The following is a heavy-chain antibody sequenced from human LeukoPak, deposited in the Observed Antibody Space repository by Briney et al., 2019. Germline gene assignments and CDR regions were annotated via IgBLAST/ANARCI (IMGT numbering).Heavy chain of an antibody. Sequence: GGSLRLSCAASGFTFSSYAMHWVRQAPGKGLEWVAVISYDGSNKYYADSVKGRFTISRDNSKNTLYLQMNSLRAEDAAVYYCARDGSGRSFDYWGQGTLVTVSS. CDR3: ARDGSGRSFDY. V-gene: IGHV3-30*04. D-gene: IGHD3-10*01. CDR2: ISYDGSNK. CDR1: GFTFSSYA. J-gene: IGHJ4*02.